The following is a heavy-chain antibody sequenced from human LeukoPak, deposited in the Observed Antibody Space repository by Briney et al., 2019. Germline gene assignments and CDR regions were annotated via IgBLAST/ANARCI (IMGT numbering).Heavy chain of an antibody. V-gene: IGHV4-39*01. CDR1: GGSISSSSYY. CDR2: IYYSGST. J-gene: IGHJ6*02. CDR3: ARGIGYDFWSGYYTGPLYYYYGMDV. D-gene: IGHD3-3*01. Sequence: SETLSLTCTVSGGSISSSSYYWGWIRQPPGKGLEWIGSIYYSGSTYYNPSLKSRVTISVDTSKNQFSLKLSSVTAADTAVYYCARGIGYDFWSGYYTGPLYYYYGMDVWGQGTTVTVSS.